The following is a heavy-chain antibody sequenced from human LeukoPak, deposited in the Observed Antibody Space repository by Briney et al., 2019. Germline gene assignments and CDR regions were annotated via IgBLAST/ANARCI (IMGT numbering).Heavy chain of an antibody. Sequence: SETLSLTCAVYGGSFSGYYWSWIRQPPGKGLEWIGEINHSGSTNYNPSLKSRVTISVDTSKNQFSLKLSSVTAADTAVYYCARGYYDSSLAFGIWGQGTMVTVSS. D-gene: IGHD3-22*01. V-gene: IGHV4-34*01. CDR2: INHSGST. J-gene: IGHJ3*02. CDR1: GGSFSGYY. CDR3: ARGYYDSSLAFGI.